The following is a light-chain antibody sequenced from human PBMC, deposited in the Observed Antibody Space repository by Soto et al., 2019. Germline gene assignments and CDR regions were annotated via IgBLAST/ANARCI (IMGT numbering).Light chain of an antibody. Sequence: EIVMTESPATLSVSPGGRATLSRRASQSISDTLAWYKQKPGQAPRIISYSASRGATGFPARFSGSGSGTDFTLTISSLEPEDSEVYYCQQRHMWPITFGQGTRLEIK. CDR3: QQRHMWPIT. V-gene: IGKV3-15*01. CDR1: QSISDT. CDR2: SAS. J-gene: IGKJ5*01.